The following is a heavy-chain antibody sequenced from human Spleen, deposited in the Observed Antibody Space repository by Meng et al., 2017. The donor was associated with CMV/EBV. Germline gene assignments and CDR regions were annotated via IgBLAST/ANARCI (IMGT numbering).Heavy chain of an antibody. CDR2: INPNSGGT. Sequence: ASVKVSCKASGYTFTGHFMHWVRQAPGQGLEWVGWINPNSGGTNYAQKFQGRVTMTRDTSISAAYMELSRLRSDDTAVYYCARVPSSSWYEYWGQGTLVTVSS. V-gene: IGHV1-2*02. J-gene: IGHJ4*02. CDR1: GYTFTGHF. CDR3: ARVPSSSWYEY. D-gene: IGHD6-13*01.